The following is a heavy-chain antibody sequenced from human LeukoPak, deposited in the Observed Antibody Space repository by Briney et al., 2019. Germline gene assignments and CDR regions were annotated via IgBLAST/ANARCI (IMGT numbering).Heavy chain of an antibody. Sequence: SEALSLTCTVSGGSINSSSYYWGWIRQPTGKGLEWIGSIYYSGSTYYNPSLKSRVTISVDTSKNQFSLKLSSVTAADTAVYYCAIVVVPAAIFDYWGQGTLVTVSS. CDR1: GGSINSSSYY. J-gene: IGHJ4*02. CDR2: IYYSGST. D-gene: IGHD2-2*01. V-gene: IGHV4-39*07. CDR3: AIVVVPAAIFDY.